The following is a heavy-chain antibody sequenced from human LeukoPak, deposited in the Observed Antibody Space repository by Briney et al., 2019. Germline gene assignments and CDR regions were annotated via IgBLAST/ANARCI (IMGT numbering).Heavy chain of an antibody. CDR2: IYYSGST. V-gene: IGHV4-59*08. CDR3: ARLCSGGSCYGAEYFQH. J-gene: IGHJ1*01. D-gene: IGHD2-15*01. Sequence: SETLSLTCTVSGGSFSSYYWNWIRQPPGKGLEWIGYIYYSGSTNYNPSLKSRVTISVDTSKNQFSLKLSSVTAADTAVYYCARLCSGGSCYGAEYFQHWGQGTLVTVSS. CDR1: GGSFSSYY.